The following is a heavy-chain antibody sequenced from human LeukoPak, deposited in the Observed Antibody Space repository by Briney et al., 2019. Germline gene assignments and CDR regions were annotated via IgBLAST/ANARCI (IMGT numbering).Heavy chain of an antibody. CDR3: AKAYCGGDCYGDYFDY. J-gene: IGHJ4*02. Sequence: GGSLRLSCAASGFTFSSYAMSWVRQAPGKGLEWVSAISGSGGSTYYADSGKGRFTISRDNSKNTLYLQMNSLRAEDTAVYYCAKAYCGGDCYGDYFDYWGQGILVTVSS. CDR2: ISGSGGST. CDR1: GFTFSSYA. D-gene: IGHD2-21*02. V-gene: IGHV3-23*01.